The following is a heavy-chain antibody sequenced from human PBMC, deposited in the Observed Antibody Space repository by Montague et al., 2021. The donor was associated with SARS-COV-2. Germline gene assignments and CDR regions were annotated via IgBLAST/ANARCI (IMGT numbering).Heavy chain of an antibody. CDR1: NASITTRNW. J-gene: IGHJ4*02. Sequence: SETRSLTCTVSNASITTRNWWTWVRQAPGKGLEWVGEIHHSGTLNYNPSLKSRVTIPVDTSKNHFSLNLNSVAAADTALYFCARRIRITVFRGVPLTTHSLESWGQGIMVTVSS. V-gene: IGHV4/OR15-8*01. D-gene: IGHD3-10*01. CDR2: IHHSGTL. CDR3: ARRIRITVFRGVPLTTHSLES.